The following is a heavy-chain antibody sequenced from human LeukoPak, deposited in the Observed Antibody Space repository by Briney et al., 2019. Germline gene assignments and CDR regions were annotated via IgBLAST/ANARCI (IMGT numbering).Heavy chain of an antibody. Sequence: GASLQISWKGAGSFFISYWSGWGRPLPGKGLEWRGIIYPVDSDTRYSPSFQGQVTSSADKSISPAYLQWSSLKASDTAMYYCARGTPVWDYGMPGFDPWGQGTLVTLSS. V-gene: IGHV5-51*01. CDR1: GSFFISYW. J-gene: IGHJ5*02. CDR3: ARGTPVWDYGMPGFDP. D-gene: IGHD1-14*01. CDR2: IYPVDSDT.